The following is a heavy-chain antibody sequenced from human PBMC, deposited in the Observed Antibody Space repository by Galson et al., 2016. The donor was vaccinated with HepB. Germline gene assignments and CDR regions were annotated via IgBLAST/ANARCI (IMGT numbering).Heavy chain of an antibody. V-gene: IGHV3-48*01. CDR2: ISSSSNTI. CDR3: ARDVIAATDSGGAARY. D-gene: IGHD2-15*01. J-gene: IGHJ4*02. CDR1: GFTFSSYS. Sequence: SLRLSCAASGFTFSSYSMNWVRQAPGKGLEWVSYISSSSNTIYYADSVKGRFTISRDNAKNSLYLQMNSLRAEDTAVYYCARDVIAATDSGGAARYWGQGTLVTVSS.